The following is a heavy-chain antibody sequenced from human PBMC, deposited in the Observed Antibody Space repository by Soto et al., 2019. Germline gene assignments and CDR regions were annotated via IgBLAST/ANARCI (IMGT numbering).Heavy chain of an antibody. CDR1: GGSFTAYY. Sequence: QVQLQQWGAGLLKPSETLSLTCGVYGGSFTAYYWRWIRQPPGKGLEFFVEINHSASTNYSPSLKSRVTISIDTSRNRFSLTLRSVTAADTAVYYCARGPRNSGYGTGAGFYYYYNGMDVWGQGTTVTVSS. CDR3: ARGPRNSGYGTGAGFYYYYNGMDV. J-gene: IGHJ6*02. V-gene: IGHV4-34*01. D-gene: IGHD5-12*01. CDR2: INHSAST.